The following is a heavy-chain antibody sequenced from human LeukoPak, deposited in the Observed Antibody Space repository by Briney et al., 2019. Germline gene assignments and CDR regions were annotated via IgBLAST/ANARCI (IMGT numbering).Heavy chain of an antibody. V-gene: IGHV1-24*01. D-gene: IGHD1-26*01. Sequence: ASVKVSCKVSGYTLTELSMHWVRQAPGKGLEWMGGFDPEDGETIYAQKFQGRVTMTEDTSTDTAYMELSSLRSEDTAVYYCATDRPYSGSYYLYYGMDVRGQGTTVTVSS. CDR1: GYTLTELS. CDR3: ATDRPYSGSYYLYYGMDV. J-gene: IGHJ6*02. CDR2: FDPEDGET.